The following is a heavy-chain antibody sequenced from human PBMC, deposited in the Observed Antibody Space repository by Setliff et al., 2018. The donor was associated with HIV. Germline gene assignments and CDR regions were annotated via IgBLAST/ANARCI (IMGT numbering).Heavy chain of an antibody. J-gene: IGHJ3*02. CDR2: IYPGDFDT. V-gene: IGHV5-51*01. D-gene: IGHD3-10*01. CDR1: GYDFTRYW. Sequence: GESLKISCRASGYDFTRYWIGWVRQMPGKGLEWMGIIYPGDFDTRYSPSFQGQVTISADKSISTAYLQWSSLKASDTAMYYCARPATYGTLDALDIWGQGTMVTVSS. CDR3: ARPATYGTLDALDI.